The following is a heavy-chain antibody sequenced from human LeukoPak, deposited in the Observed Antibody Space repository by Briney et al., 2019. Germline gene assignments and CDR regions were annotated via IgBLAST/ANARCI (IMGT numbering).Heavy chain of an antibody. CDR2: INTNTGNP. CDR1: GYTFSSYT. J-gene: IGHJ4*02. CDR3: ASGPSYSGSNEYFDS. V-gene: IGHV7-4-1*02. D-gene: IGHD1-26*01. Sequence: ASVKVSCKASGYTFSSYTMNWVRQAPGQGLEWLGWINTNTGNPTYAQDYTGRFVFSLDTSVSTTYLQISRLKAEDTAVYYCASGPSYSGSNEYFDSWGQGTLVTVSS.